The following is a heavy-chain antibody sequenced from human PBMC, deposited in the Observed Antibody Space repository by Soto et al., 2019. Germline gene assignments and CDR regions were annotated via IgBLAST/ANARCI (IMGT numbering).Heavy chain of an antibody. CDR2: ISWNSGSI. CDR3: AKAAYYGSGLDKYYFDY. D-gene: IGHD3-10*01. J-gene: IGHJ4*02. CDR1: GFTFDDYA. V-gene: IGHV3-9*01. Sequence: EVQLVESGGGLVQPGRSLRLSCAASGFTFDDYAMHWVRQAPGKGLEWVSGISWNSGSIGYADSVKGRFTISRDNAKNSLYLQMNSLRAEDTALYYCAKAAYYGSGLDKYYFDYWGQGTLVTVSS.